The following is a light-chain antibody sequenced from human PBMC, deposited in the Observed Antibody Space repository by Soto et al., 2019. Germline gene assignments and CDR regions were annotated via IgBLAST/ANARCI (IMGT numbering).Light chain of an antibody. Sequence: DIQMTQSPSSLSASVGDRVTITCRASQGIRDALGWYQQKPGKAPKRLIYAASSLQSGVPSRFSCSGSGTEFTLTISILQPEDFATYYCLQHKSYPQTLGHGTKVAIK. J-gene: IGKJ1*01. V-gene: IGKV1-17*01. CDR1: QGIRDA. CDR3: LQHKSYPQT. CDR2: AAS.